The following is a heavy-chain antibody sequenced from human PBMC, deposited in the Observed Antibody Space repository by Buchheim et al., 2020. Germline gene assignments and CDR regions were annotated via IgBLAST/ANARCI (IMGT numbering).Heavy chain of an antibody. CDR2: ISPTGSTI. D-gene: IGHD3-22*01. CDR1: GFTFSDYY. Sequence: VQLVESGGGLVQPGGSLRLSCAASGFTFSDYYMSWIRQAPGKGLEWVSNISPTGSTINYADSVKGRFTISRDNAENSLYLEMNSLRAEDTAIYYCARIPDYYDSSGYFDYWGQGTL. J-gene: IGHJ4*02. V-gene: IGHV3-11*01. CDR3: ARIPDYYDSSGYFDY.